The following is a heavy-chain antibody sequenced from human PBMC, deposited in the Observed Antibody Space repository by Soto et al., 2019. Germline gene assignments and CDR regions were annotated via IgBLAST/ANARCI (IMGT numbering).Heavy chain of an antibody. J-gene: IGHJ6*02. CDR2: ISAYNGNT. D-gene: IGHD1-26*01. CDR1: GYTFTSYG. V-gene: IGHV1-18*01. Sequence: GASVKLSCKASGYTFTSYGISWVRQAPGQGLEWMGWISAYNGNTNYAQKLQGRVTMTTDTSTSTAYMELRSLRSDDAAVYYCAGDFTYRGSYYEEDYYYYGMDVWGQGTTVTVSS. CDR3: AGDFTYRGSYYEEDYYYYGMDV.